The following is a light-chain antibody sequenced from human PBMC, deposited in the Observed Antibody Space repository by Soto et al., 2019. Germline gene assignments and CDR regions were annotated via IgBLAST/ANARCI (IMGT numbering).Light chain of an antibody. Sequence: DVQMTQSPSAMSASVGDRVTITCRATQDISSFVAWFQQKPGKAPERLIYETSTLQPGVPSRFSGSGSGTEFTLAISGLQPEDVATYYCLQHNSYPYTFGQGTKLEIK. CDR1: QDISSF. V-gene: IGKV1-17*03. J-gene: IGKJ2*01. CDR2: ETS. CDR3: LQHNSYPYT.